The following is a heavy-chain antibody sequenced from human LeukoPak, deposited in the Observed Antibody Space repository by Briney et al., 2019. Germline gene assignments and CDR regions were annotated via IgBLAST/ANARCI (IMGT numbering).Heavy chain of an antibody. CDR1: GFTFSNAW. J-gene: IGHJ6*02. CDR2: IKSKTDGGTT. CDR3: ARDLRDYGSGSFGYYYYYYGMDV. Sequence: GGSLRLSCAASGFTFSNAWMSWVRQAPGKGLEWVGRIKSKTDGGTTDYAAPVKGRFTISRDDSKNTLYLQMNSLRAEDTAVYYCARDLRDYGSGSFGYYYYYYGMDVWGQGTTVTVSS. V-gene: IGHV3-15*01. D-gene: IGHD3-10*01.